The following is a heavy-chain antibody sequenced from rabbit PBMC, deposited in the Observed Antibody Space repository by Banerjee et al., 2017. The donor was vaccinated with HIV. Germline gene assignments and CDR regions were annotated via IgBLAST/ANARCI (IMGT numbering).Heavy chain of an antibody. J-gene: IGHJ4*01. D-gene: IGHD1-1*01. CDR1: GFDLSSYYY. CDR3: ARAGGFEKYFNL. V-gene: IGHV1S45*01. Sequence: QEQLEESGGGLVKPEGSLTLTCKASGFDLSSYYYMCWVRQAPGKGLEWIACIYAGSSGNTYYASWAKGRFTISKTSSTTVTLQMTSLTAADTATYFCARAGGFEKYFNLWGQGTLVTVS. CDR2: IYAGSSGNT.